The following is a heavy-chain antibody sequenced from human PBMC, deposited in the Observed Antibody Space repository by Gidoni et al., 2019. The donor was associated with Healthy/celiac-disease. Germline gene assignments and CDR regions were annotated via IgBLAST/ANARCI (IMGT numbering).Heavy chain of an antibody. CDR3: ARDRLVRGVITQAHYYYYYGMDV. CDR2: ISSSSSYT. Sequence: QAPGKGLEWVSSISSSSSYTYYADSVKGRFTISRDNAKNSLYLQMNSLRAEDTAVYYCARDRLVRGVITQAHYYYYYGMDVWGQGTTVTVSS. D-gene: IGHD3-10*01. V-gene: IGHV3-21*01. J-gene: IGHJ6*02.